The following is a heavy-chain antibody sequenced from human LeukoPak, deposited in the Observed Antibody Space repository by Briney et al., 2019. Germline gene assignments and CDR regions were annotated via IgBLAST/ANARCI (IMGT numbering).Heavy chain of an antibody. CDR3: ARQYGGYSWFDP. D-gene: IGHD5-12*01. Sequence: SQTLSLTCTVSGGSISSGGYYWSWIRQHPGKGLEWIGYIYYSGSTYYNPSLKSRVTISVDTSKNQFSLKLSSVTAADTAVYYCARQYGGYSWFDPWGQGTLVTVSS. J-gene: IGHJ5*02. V-gene: IGHV4-31*03. CDR1: GGSISSGGYY. CDR2: IYYSGST.